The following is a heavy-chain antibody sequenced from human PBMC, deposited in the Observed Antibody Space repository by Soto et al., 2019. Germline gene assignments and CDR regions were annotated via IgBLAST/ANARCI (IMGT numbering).Heavy chain of an antibody. CDR1: GFTFSSYA. V-gene: IGHV3-23*01. Sequence: EVQLLESGGGLVQPGGSLRLSCAASGFTFSSYAMSWVRQAPGKGLEWVSAISGSGGSTYYADSVKGRFTISRDNSKNTLYLQMNSLRAEDTAVYYCAKPSVRRPRKTVTFDLWGQGTLVTVSS. CDR3: AKPSVRRPRKTVTFDL. D-gene: IGHD4-17*01. J-gene: IGHJ5*02. CDR2: ISGSGGST.